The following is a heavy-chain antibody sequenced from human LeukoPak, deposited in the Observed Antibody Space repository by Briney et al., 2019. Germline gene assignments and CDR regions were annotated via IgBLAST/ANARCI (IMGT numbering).Heavy chain of an antibody. CDR1: GFTFSSYG. Sequence: GRSLRLSCAASGFTFSSYGMHWVRQAPGKGLEGGAVISNDGSNKYYADSVKGRFTISRDNSKNTLYLQMNSLRAEDTAVYYCARAPGYRSFLDYWGQGTLVTVSS. J-gene: IGHJ4*02. CDR2: ISNDGSNK. CDR3: ARAPGYRSFLDY. V-gene: IGHV3-30*03. D-gene: IGHD6-13*01.